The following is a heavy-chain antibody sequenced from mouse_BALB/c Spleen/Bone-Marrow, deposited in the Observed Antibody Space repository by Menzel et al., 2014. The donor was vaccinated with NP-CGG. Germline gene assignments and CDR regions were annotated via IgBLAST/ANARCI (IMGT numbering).Heavy chain of an antibody. Sequence: QVQLQQSGAELVRPGSSVKISCKASGYVFSSYWMIWVRQGPGQGLEWIGQIYPGDGDTNYNGKFKGKATLTADKSSSTAYMQLSSLTSEDSAVYFCARSGYGSNYDYWGQGTTLTVSS. CDR1: GYVFSSYW. D-gene: IGHD1-1*01. CDR3: ARSGYGSNYDY. CDR2: IYPGDGDT. V-gene: IGHV1-80*01. J-gene: IGHJ2*01.